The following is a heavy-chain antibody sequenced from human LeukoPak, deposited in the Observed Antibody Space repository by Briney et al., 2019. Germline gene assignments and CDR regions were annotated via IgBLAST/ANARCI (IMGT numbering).Heavy chain of an antibody. V-gene: IGHV1-2*02. CDR1: GYTFTGYY. D-gene: IGHD2-2*01. J-gene: IGHJ4*02. CDR2: INPNSGGT. CDR3: AREEIVVPAASGDY. Sequence: ASVKVSCKASGYTFTGYYMHWVRQAPGQGLEWMGWINPNSGGTNYAQKFQGRVTMTRHTSISTADMERNRLRPDDVAVYDRAREEIVVPAASGDYWGQGTLVTVSS.